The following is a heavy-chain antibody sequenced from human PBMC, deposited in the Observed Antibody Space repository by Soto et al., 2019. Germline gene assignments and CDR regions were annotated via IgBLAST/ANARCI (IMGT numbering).Heavy chain of an antibody. V-gene: IGHV4-59*01. CDR3: ARRYGGNFDY. CDR1: GSSISSYY. J-gene: IGHJ4*02. CDR2: IYYSGST. Sequence: PSETLSLTCPVSGSSISSYYWNLLRQPPGKGLEWIGYIYYSGSTNYNPSLKSRVTISVDTSKNQFSLKLSSVTVADTAVYYCARRYGGNFDYWGQGTLVTVSS. D-gene: IGHD1-26*01.